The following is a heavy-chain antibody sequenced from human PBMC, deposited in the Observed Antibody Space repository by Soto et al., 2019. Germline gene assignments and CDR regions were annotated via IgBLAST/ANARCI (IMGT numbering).Heavy chain of an antibody. V-gene: IGHV3-23*01. CDR3: AKDYVWRSYTLLLDY. J-gene: IGHJ4*02. CDR1: GFNFNSYA. CDR2: ISGSGGST. Sequence: PGGSLRLSCAASGFNFNSYAMSWVRQAPGKGLEWVSAISGSGGSTYYGDSEKGGFTISRYNYNNTLDLQMKRLRAADTAVHHCAKDYVWRSYTLLLDYGGQGTVVTASS. D-gene: IGHD3-16*01.